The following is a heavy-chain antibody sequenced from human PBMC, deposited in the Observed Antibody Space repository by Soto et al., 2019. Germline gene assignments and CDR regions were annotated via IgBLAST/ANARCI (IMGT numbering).Heavy chain of an antibody. Sequence: SVKVSCKASVGTFSSYAISWVRQAPGQGLEWMGGIIPIFGTANYAQKFQGRVTITADESTSTAYMELSSLRSEDTAVYYCARDQYDILTGRRGGFDPWGQGTLVTVSS. J-gene: IGHJ5*02. CDR3: ARDQYDILTGRRGGFDP. D-gene: IGHD3-9*01. CDR1: VGTFSSYA. V-gene: IGHV1-69*13. CDR2: IIPIFGTA.